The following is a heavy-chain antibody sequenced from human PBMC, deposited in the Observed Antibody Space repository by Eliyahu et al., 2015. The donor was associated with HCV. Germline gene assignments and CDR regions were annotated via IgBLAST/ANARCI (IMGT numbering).Heavy chain of an antibody. V-gene: IGHV4-30-4*08. CDR3: ANERRDDYSATNWFDP. J-gene: IGHJ5*02. CDR1: GGXINSGDYY. D-gene: IGHD4-11*01. CDR2: IHYSGST. Sequence: QVQLQESGPGLVKPSQTLSLKCNVSGGXINSGDYYXXWXRQSPGKGLEWIGYIHYSGSTYYNPSLKSRVTISVDRSNNQFSLKLNSATAADTAVYYCANERRDDYSATNWFDPWGQGTLVTVSS.